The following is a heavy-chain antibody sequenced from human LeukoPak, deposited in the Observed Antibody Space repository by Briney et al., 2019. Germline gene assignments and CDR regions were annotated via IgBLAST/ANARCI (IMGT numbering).Heavy chain of an antibody. D-gene: IGHD3-22*01. J-gene: IGHJ6*03. V-gene: IGHV3-23*01. CDR3: AKPGGNYYDNSGYYRPYYYYMDV. CDR1: GFTFSSYA. Sequence: PGGSLRLSCAASGFTFSSYAMSWVRQAPGKGLEWVSAISGSGGSTYYADSVKGRFTISRDNSKNTLYLQMNGLRAEDTDVYYCAKPGGNYYDNSGYYRPYYYYMDVWGKGTTVTVSS. CDR2: ISGSGGST.